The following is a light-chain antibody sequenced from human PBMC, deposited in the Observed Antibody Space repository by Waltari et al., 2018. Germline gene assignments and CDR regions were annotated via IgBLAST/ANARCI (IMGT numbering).Light chain of an antibody. CDR3: QQYYSTPPT. Sequence: DIVMTQSPDSLAVSLGERATINCKSSQSVLYSSNNKNYLAWYQQKPGQPPKLLIYWSSTREAGVPGRFSGSGSGTDFTLTISSLQAEDVAVYYCQQYYSTPPTFGQGTKLEIE. CDR1: QSVLYSSNNKNY. CDR2: WSS. J-gene: IGKJ2*01. V-gene: IGKV4-1*01.